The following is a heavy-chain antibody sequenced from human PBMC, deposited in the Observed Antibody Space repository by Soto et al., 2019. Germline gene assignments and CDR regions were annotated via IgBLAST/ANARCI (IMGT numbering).Heavy chain of an antibody. D-gene: IGHD2-21*02. J-gene: IGHJ6*02. CDR3: AGVGCGGDGYSFYYYYGMDV. Sequence: EVQLVESGGGLVQPGGSLRLSCAASGFTFSSYSMNWVRQAPGKGLEWVSYISSSSSTIYYADSVKGRFTISRDNAKNAVYLQMNSLRDEDTAVYYCAGVGCGGDGYSFYYYYGMDVWGQGTTVTVSS. V-gene: IGHV3-48*02. CDR2: ISSSSSTI. CDR1: GFTFSSYS.